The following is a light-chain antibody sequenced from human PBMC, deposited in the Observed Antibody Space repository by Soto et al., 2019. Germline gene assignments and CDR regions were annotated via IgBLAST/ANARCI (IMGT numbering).Light chain of an antibody. CDR1: SANIGSNY. V-gene: IGLV1-47*01. CDR3: ASWDGSLSGYV. J-gene: IGLJ1*01. CDR2: MTN. Sequence: QSVLTQPPSASGTPGQSVTIACSGSSANIGSNYVYWYQQLPGTAPKLLIYMTNHRPSGVPDRFSGSKSGTSASLAISGLRSEDEADYYCASWDGSLSGYVFGTGTKLTVL.